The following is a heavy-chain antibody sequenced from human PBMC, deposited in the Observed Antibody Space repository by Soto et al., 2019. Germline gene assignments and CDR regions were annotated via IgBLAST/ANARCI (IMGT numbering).Heavy chain of an antibody. CDR1: GFTFSSYG. J-gene: IGHJ4*02. CDR3: ARDRSAAGYFDY. D-gene: IGHD6-13*01. V-gene: IGHV3-33*01. CDR2: IWYDGSKK. Sequence: QVQLVESGGGVVQPGRSLRLSCAASGFTFSSYGMHWVRQAPGKGLEWVAVIWYDGSKKYYADSVKGRFTISRDNSKKTLYLQMNGLRAGDTAVYYCARDRSAAGYFDYWGQGTLVTVSS.